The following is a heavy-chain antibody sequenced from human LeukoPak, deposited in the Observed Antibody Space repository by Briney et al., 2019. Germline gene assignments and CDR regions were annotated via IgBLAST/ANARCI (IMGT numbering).Heavy chain of an antibody. V-gene: IGHV1-69*05. Sequence: SVKVSCKASGGTFSSYAISWVRQAPGQGLEWMGGIIPIFGTANYAQKFQGRVTITTDESTSTAYMELSSLRSEDTAVYYCARVRLQLPAAFTRPSRSPTYDYWGQGTLVTVSS. J-gene: IGHJ4*02. CDR1: GGTFSSYA. CDR2: IIPIFGTA. D-gene: IGHD2-2*01. CDR3: ARVRLQLPAAFTRPSRSPTYDY.